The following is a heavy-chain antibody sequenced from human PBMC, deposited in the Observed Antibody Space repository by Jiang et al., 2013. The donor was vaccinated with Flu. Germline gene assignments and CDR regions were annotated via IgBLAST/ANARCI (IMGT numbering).Heavy chain of an antibody. D-gene: IGHD2-2*01. Sequence: EVKKPGASVKVSCKASGYTFTGYYMHWVRQAPGQGLEWMGWINPNSGGTNYAQKFQGWVTMTRDTSISTAYMELSRLRSDDTAVYYCARDLVPAAMPGGRDYYYYGMDVWGKGTTVTVSS. CDR1: GYTFTGYY. V-gene: IGHV1-2*04. J-gene: IGHJ6*04. CDR2: INPNSGGT. CDR3: ARDLVPAAMPGGRDYYYYGMDV.